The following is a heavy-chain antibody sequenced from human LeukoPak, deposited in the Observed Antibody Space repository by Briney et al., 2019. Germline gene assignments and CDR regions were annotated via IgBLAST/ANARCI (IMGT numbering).Heavy chain of an antibody. D-gene: IGHD3-22*01. CDR3: ARENGWLLPHWYFDL. J-gene: IGHJ2*01. V-gene: IGHV4-31*03. CDR2: IYYSGST. CDR1: GGSISSSSYY. Sequence: SETLSLTCTVSGGSISSSSYYWGWIRQPPGKGLEWIGYIYYSGSTYYNPSLKSRVTISVDTSKNQFSLKLSSVTAADTAVYYCARENGWLLPHWYFDLWGRGTLVTVSS.